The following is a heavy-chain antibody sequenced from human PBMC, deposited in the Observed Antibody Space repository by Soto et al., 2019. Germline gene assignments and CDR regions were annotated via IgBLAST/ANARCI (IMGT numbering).Heavy chain of an antibody. Sequence: QVQLQESGPGLVKPSQTLSLTCTVSGGSISSGDYYWSWIRQPPGKGLEWIGYIYYSGSTYYNPSLKSRVTISVDTSKNQFSLKLSSVTAADTAVYYCAREPSYYDSSDYNWFDPWGQGTLVTVSS. CDR1: GGSISSGDYY. CDR3: AREPSYYDSSDYNWFDP. J-gene: IGHJ5*02. D-gene: IGHD3-22*01. CDR2: IYYSGST. V-gene: IGHV4-30-4*01.